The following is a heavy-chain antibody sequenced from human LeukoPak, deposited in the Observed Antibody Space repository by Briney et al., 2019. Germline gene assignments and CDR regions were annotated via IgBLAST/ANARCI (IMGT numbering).Heavy chain of an antibody. CDR2: ISSSSSTI. Sequence: PGGSLRLSCAASGFTFSDYYMSWIRQAPGKGLEWVSYISSSSSTIYYADSVKGRFTISRDNAKNSLYLQMNSLRAEDTAVYYCARVPTTYSSGWYYFDYWGQGTLVTVPS. CDR3: ARVPTTYSSGWYYFDY. V-gene: IGHV3-11*01. J-gene: IGHJ4*02. CDR1: GFTFSDYY. D-gene: IGHD6-19*01.